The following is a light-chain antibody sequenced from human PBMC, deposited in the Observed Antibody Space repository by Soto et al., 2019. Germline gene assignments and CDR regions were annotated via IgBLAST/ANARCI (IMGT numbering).Light chain of an antibody. CDR3: SSYAGSSNV. J-gene: IGLJ1*01. Sequence: QSVLTQPPSASGSPGQSVDISCTGTSSDVGGYNYVSWYQQHPGKAPKLMIYEVNKRPSGVPDRFSGSKSGNTASLTVSGLQAEDEADYYCSSYAGSSNVFGTGTKVTLL. CDR2: EVN. V-gene: IGLV2-8*01. CDR1: SSDVGGYNY.